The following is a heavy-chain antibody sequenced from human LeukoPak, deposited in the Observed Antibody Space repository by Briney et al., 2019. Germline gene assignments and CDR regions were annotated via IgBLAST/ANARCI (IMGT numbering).Heavy chain of an antibody. CDR1: GFTFSSYG. J-gene: IGHJ6*03. D-gene: IGHD6-13*01. Sequence: HLGGSLRLSCAASGFTFSSYGMSWVRQAPGKGLEWVSAISGSGGSTYYADSVKGRFTISRDNSKNTLYLQMNSLRSEDMAVYYCARARQLTGYSRDYYMDVWGKGTTVTVSS. V-gene: IGHV3-23*01. CDR3: ARARQLTGYSRDYYMDV. CDR2: ISGSGGST.